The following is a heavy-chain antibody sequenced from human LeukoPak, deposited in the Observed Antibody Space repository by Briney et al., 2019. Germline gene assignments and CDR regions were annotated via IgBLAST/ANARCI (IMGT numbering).Heavy chain of an antibody. Sequence: GGSLRLSCAASGFTFSSYAMSWVRQAPGKGLEWVGRIKSKTDGGTTDYAAPVEGRFTISRDDSENTLYLQMNSLKSEDTAVYYCSTDQGYGSGSYYWFDPWGQGTLVTVSS. V-gene: IGHV3-15*01. CDR1: GFTFSSYA. CDR3: STDQGYGSGSYYWFDP. J-gene: IGHJ5*02. CDR2: IKSKTDGGTT. D-gene: IGHD3-10*01.